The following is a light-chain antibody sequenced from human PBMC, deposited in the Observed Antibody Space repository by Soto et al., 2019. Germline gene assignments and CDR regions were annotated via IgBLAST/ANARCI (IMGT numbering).Light chain of an antibody. V-gene: IGKV3-15*01. CDR2: GAS. CDR3: QQYDNWPQT. J-gene: IGKJ1*01. CDR1: QSVSSN. Sequence: EIVMTQSPATLSVSPGERATLSCRASQSVSSNLAWYQQKPGQAPRLLIYGASTRATGIPARFSGSGSGTEFTLTISSLQSEDFAVYYCQQYDNWPQTVXQGTKVDIK.